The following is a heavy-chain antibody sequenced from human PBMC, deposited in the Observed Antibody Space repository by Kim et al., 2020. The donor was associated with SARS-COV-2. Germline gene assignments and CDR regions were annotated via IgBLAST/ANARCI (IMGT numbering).Heavy chain of an antibody. CDR2: INHSGST. CDR1: GGPFSGYY. CDR3: ARGRGIFIIAAVLPGAFDI. V-gene: IGHV4-34*01. D-gene: IGHD6-13*01. Sequence: SETLSLTCAVYGGPFSGYYWSWIRQPPGKGLEWIGEINHSGSTNYNPSLKSRVTISVDTSKNQFSLKLSSVTAADTAVYYCARGRGIFIIAAVLPGAFDIWGQGTMVTVSS. J-gene: IGHJ3*02.